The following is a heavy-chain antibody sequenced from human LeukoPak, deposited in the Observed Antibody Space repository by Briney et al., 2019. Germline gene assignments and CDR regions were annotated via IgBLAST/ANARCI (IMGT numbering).Heavy chain of an antibody. V-gene: IGHV1-46*01. CDR2: INPSGGST. Sequence: ASVKVSCKASGYTFTSYYMHWVRQAPGQGLEWMGIINPSGGSTSYAQKFQGRVTMTRDTSTSTVYMELSSLRSEDTAVYYCARGGELLWFGELISLPRVWGQGTLVTVSS. CDR3: ARGGELLWFGELISLPRV. CDR1: GYTFTSYY. D-gene: IGHD3-10*01. J-gene: IGHJ4*02.